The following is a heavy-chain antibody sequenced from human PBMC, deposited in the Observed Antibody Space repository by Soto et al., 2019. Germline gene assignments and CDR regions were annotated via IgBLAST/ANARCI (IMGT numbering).Heavy chain of an antibody. D-gene: IGHD3-22*01. CDR2: IIPIFGTA. V-gene: IGHV1-69*13. J-gene: IGHJ4*02. Sequence: SVKVSCKASGGTFSSYAISWVRQAPGQGLEWMGGIIPIFGTANYAQKFQGRVTITADESTSTAYMELSSLRSEDTAVYYCARAKERYYYDSSGYYYSYWGQGTLVTVSS. CDR1: GGTFSSYA. CDR3: ARAKERYYYDSSGYYYSY.